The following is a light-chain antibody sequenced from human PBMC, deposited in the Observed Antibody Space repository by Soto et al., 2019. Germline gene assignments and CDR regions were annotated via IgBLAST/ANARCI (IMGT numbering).Light chain of an antibody. J-gene: IGKJ4*01. Sequence: DIQLPQSPSSLSASVGDRVTITCRASQSVTTYLNWYQQKPGKAPKLLISAASSLRDGVPSRFSGGGSVTVFTLTINSLHPEDFATYYCQQSFSDPPLSFGGGTRVEVK. CDR3: QQSFSDPPLS. CDR2: AAS. V-gene: IGKV1-39*01. CDR1: QSVTTY.